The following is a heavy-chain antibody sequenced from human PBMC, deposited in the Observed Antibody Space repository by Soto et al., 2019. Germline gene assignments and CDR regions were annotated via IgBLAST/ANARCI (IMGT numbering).Heavy chain of an antibody. D-gene: IGHD3-10*01. V-gene: IGHV1-18*01. CDR2: ISAYNGNT. CDR1: GYTFTSYG. CDR3: ARVGRSGRALNWFDP. J-gene: IGHJ5*02. Sequence: QVQLVQSGAEVKKPGASVKVSCKASGYTFTSYGISWVRQAPGQGLEWMGWISAYNGNTNYARKLQGRVTRTTDTAXXTAYLAARSVGADVSAVEYCARVGRSGRALNWFDPWGQGTLVTVPS.